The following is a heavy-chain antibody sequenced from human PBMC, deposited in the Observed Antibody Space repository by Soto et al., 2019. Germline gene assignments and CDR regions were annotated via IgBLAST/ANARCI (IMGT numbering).Heavy chain of an antibody. V-gene: IGHV4-59*01. Sequence: SETLSLTCTVSGDSISSFYWTWIRQPPGKGLEWVGYIFSSGSTNYNPSLKSRVTISVDTSENQFSLKLTSVTAADTAVYYCAKDRWLRFDYWGQGTLVTVSS. CDR3: AKDRWLRFDY. J-gene: IGHJ4*02. CDR2: IFSSGST. D-gene: IGHD5-12*01. CDR1: GDSISSFY.